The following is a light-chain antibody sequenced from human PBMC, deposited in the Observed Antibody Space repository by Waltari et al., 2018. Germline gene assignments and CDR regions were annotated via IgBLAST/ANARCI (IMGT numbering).Light chain of an antibody. V-gene: IGKV2-28*01. CDR1: QSLLHSNGKNY. J-gene: IGKJ1*01. CDR2: DAS. Sequence: DIVMTQSPLSLPVTPGEPASISCRSSQSLLHSNGKNYLDWYLQKPGQSPQLLIYDASRWHSGVPSRFSGSGSGTDFTLTIRSLQPEDFATYYCQQVNSFPRTFGQGTKVEVK. CDR3: QQVNSFPRT.